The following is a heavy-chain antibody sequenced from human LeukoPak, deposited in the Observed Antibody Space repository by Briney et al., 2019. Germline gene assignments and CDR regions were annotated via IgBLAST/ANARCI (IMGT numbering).Heavy chain of an antibody. CDR2: INSDGSST. Sequence: GGSLRLSCAASGFTFSSYWMHWVRQAPGKGLVWVSRINSDGSSTSYADSVKGRFTISRDNAKNTLYLQMSSLRAEDTAVYYCARDPAVAGNDWFDPWGQGTLVTVSS. V-gene: IGHV3-74*01. CDR1: GFTFSSYW. J-gene: IGHJ5*02. CDR3: ARDPAVAGNDWFDP. D-gene: IGHD6-19*01.